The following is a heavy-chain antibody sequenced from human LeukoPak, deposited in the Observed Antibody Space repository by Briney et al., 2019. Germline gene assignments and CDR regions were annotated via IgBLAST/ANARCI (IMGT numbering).Heavy chain of an antibody. Sequence: GGSLRLSCAASGFTFSSYAMSWVRQAPGKGLEWVSAISGSGGSTYYADSVKGRFTISRDNSKNTLYLQMNSLRAEDTAVYYCAENIIVVVAATLDYWGQGTLVTVSS. CDR3: AENIIVVVAATLDY. D-gene: IGHD2-15*01. CDR1: GFTFSSYA. V-gene: IGHV3-23*01. CDR2: ISGSGGST. J-gene: IGHJ4*02.